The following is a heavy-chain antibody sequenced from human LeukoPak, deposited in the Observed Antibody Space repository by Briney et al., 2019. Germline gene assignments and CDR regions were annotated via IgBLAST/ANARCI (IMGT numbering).Heavy chain of an antibody. V-gene: IGHV4-61*02. Sequence: PSETLSLTCTVSGGSIISGSYFWTWIRQPAGKGLEWIGRINTSGSTNYNPSLKSRVTISVDTSKNQFSLKLSSVTAADTAVYYCARGLWGPIVANWFDPWGQGTLVTVSS. J-gene: IGHJ5*02. D-gene: IGHD3-16*01. CDR1: GGSIISGSYF. CDR2: INTSGST. CDR3: ARGLWGPIVANWFDP.